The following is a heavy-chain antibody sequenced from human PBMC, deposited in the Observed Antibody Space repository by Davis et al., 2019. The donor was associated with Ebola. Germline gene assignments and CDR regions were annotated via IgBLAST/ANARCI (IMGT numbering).Heavy chain of an antibody. CDR1: GYTFTTYW. CDR2: IYPGDSDI. Sequence: GESLKISCKGSGYTFTTYWIGWVRQMPGKGLEWMGIIYPGDSDIRYSPSFQGQVTISADKSISTAYLQWSSLKASDTAMYYCARRGGWSGAFLDYWGQGTLVTVSS. CDR3: ARRGGWSGAFLDY. J-gene: IGHJ4*02. D-gene: IGHD3-3*02. V-gene: IGHV5-51*01.